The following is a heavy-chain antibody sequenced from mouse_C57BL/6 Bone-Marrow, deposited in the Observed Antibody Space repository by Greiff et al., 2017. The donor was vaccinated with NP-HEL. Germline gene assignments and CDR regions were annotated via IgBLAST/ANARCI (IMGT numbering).Heavy chain of an antibody. D-gene: IGHD2-4*01. Sequence: VQLQQSGPGLAKPSQTLSLTCSVTGYSITSDYWNWIRKFPGNKLEYMGYISYSGSTYYNPSLKSRISITRDTSKNQYYLQLNSVTTEDTATYYCARTPLIYYDYDVGAMDYWGQGTSVTVSS. V-gene: IGHV3-8*01. CDR3: ARTPLIYYDYDVGAMDY. CDR2: ISYSGST. J-gene: IGHJ4*01. CDR1: GYSITSDY.